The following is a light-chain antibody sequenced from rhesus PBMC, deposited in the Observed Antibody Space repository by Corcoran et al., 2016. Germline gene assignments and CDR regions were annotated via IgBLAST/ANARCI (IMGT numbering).Light chain of an antibody. V-gene: IGKV1-37*01. Sequence: DIQMTQSPSSLSASVGDTVTITCRASQGISSYLAWYQQKTGKAPKPLLYYASNLEIGVPSRFSGSGSGTEFTLTISSLQPEDFATYYCQQYNSAPDSFGQGTKVEIK. CDR1: QGISSY. CDR3: QQYNSAPDS. J-gene: IGKJ2*01. CDR2: YAS.